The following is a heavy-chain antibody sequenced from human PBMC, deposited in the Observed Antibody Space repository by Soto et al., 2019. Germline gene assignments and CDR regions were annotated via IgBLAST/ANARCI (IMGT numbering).Heavy chain of an antibody. Sequence: GESLKISCKGSGYSFTSYWIGWVRQMPGKGLEWMGIIYPGDSDTRYSPSFQGQVTISADKSISTAYLQWSSLKASDTAMYYCARHGVDYYDSSGYYQTIYYYYGMDVWGQGTTVTVSS. CDR2: IYPGDSDT. CDR1: GYSFTSYW. J-gene: IGHJ6*02. V-gene: IGHV5-51*01. CDR3: ARHGVDYYDSSGYYQTIYYYYGMDV. D-gene: IGHD3-22*01.